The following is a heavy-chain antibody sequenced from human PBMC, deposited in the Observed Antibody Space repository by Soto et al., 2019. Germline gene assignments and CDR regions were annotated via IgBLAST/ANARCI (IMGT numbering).Heavy chain of an antibody. CDR1: GGSINSYY. CDR2: IYYSGST. D-gene: IGHD4-17*01. Sequence: PSETLSLTCTVSGGSINSYYWSWIRQPPGKGLEWIGYIYYSGSTNYNPSLKSRVTISVGTSKNQFSLKLSSVTAADTAVYYCARRYGYCFDYWGQGTLVTGSS. V-gene: IGHV4-59*08. CDR3: ARRYGYCFDY. J-gene: IGHJ4*02.